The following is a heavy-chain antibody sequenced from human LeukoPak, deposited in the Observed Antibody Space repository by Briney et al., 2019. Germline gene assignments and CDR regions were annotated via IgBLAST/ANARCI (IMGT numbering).Heavy chain of an antibody. D-gene: IGHD3-10*01. V-gene: IGHV4-39*07. CDR3: ARVVRGVITEDY. Sequence: SETLSLTCTVSGGSISSSSYHWGWIRQPPGKGLEWIGSIYYSGSTYYNPSLKSRVTISVDTSKNQFSLKLSSVTAADTAVYYCARVVRGVITEDYWGQGTLVTVSS. CDR2: IYYSGST. J-gene: IGHJ4*02. CDR1: GGSISSSSYH.